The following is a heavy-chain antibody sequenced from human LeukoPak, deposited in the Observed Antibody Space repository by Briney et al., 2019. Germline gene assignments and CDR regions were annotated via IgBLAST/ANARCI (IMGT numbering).Heavy chain of an antibody. Sequence: ASVKVSCKSSGYTFTSYYIHWVRQAPGQGLEWMGIISPSGGGTGYAQNFQGRVTMTRDTSTSTVYMELSSLRSEDTAVYFCARGGPQWLVLRKRFYFDSWGQGTLDSLFS. CDR2: ISPSGGGT. CDR1: GYTFTSYY. CDR3: ARGGPQWLVLRKRFYFDS. J-gene: IGHJ4*02. D-gene: IGHD6-19*01. V-gene: IGHV1-46*01.